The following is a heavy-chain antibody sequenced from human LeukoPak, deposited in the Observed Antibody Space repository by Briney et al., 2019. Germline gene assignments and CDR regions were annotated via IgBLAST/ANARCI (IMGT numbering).Heavy chain of an antibody. Sequence: ASVKVSCKASGYTFTSYGISWVRQAPGQGLEWMGWISAYNGNTNYAQKLQGRVTMTTDTSTSTAYMELRSLRSDDTAVYYCARDSGLKYYGSGSYNPFDYWGQGTLVTVSS. CDR2: ISAYNGNT. CDR1: GYTFTSYG. CDR3: ARDSGLKYYGSGSYNPFDY. V-gene: IGHV1-18*01. J-gene: IGHJ4*02. D-gene: IGHD3-10*01.